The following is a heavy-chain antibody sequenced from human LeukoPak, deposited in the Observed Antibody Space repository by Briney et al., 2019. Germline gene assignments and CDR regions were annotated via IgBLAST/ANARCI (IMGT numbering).Heavy chain of an antibody. D-gene: IGHD3-16*02. J-gene: IGHJ3*02. CDR2: IYTSGST. V-gene: IGHV4-61*02. CDR3: ARDYLDAFDI. Sequence: SQTLSLTCTVPGGSISSGSYYWSWIRQPAGKGLEWIGRIYTSGSTNYNPSLKSRVTISVDTSKNQFSLKLSSVTAADTAVYYCARDYLDAFDIWGQGTMVTVSS. CDR1: GGSISSGSYY.